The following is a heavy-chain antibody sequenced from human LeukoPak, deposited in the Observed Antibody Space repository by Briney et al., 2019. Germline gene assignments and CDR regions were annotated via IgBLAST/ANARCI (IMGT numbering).Heavy chain of an antibody. D-gene: IGHD2-2*01. V-gene: IGHV4-34*01. CDR3: ARGGERGYCSSTSCRNWYNY. Sequence: PAETLSLTCAVYGGSFSGYYWSWIRQPPGKGLEWIGEINHSGSTNYNPSLKSRVTTSVDTSKNQFSLKLSSVTAADTALYYCARGGERGYCSSTSCRNWYNYWGQGTLVTVSS. J-gene: IGHJ4*02. CDR2: INHSGST. CDR1: GGSFSGYY.